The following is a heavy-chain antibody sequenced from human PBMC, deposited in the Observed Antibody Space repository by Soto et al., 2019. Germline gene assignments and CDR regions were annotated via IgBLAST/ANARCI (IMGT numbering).Heavy chain of an antibody. D-gene: IGHD3-9*01. J-gene: IGHJ4*02. CDR3: ARSFSDWYYFDY. Sequence: PSETLSLTCTVSGGSISSGGYYWSWIRQHPGKGLEWIGYIYYSGSTYYNPSLKSRVTISIDTSKNQFSLNLNSVTAADTAVYFCARSFSDWYYFDYWGLGTLVTVSS. CDR2: IYYSGST. V-gene: IGHV4-31*03. CDR1: GGSISSGGYY.